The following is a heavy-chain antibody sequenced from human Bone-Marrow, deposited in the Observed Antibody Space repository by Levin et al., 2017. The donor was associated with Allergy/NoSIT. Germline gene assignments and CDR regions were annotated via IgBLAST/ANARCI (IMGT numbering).Heavy chain of an antibody. CDR1: GSSISSDYY. V-gene: IGHV4-38-2*01. Sequence: PSETLSLTCAVSGSSISSDYYWGWIRQPPGEGLEWLGNIYHSGSTYYNPSLKSRVTISVDTSKNQFSLKVTSVTAADTAVYYCARTLGYCSGDSCYFYFDYWGRGTLVTVSS. D-gene: IGHD2-15*01. J-gene: IGHJ4*02. CDR2: IYHSGST. CDR3: ARTLGYCSGDSCYFYFDY.